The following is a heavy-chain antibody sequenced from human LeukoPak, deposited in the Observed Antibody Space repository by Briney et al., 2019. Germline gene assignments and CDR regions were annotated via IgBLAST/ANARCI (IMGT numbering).Heavy chain of an antibody. V-gene: IGHV2-70*17. CDR1: GLSLTTSGMC. Sequence: RRSGPTLVNPTQTLTLTCDFSGLSLTTSGMCLSWIRQPPGKPLEWLARLDWDDDKFYSPSLKTRLSISKDVSKNQVVLKLTNVQPVDTGTYYCARTYYGSRSHQGGPYQYYYYMDVRGKGTAVTISS. J-gene: IGHJ6*03. D-gene: IGHD3-10*01. CDR2: LDWDDDK. CDR3: ARTYYGSRSHQGGPYQYYYYMDV.